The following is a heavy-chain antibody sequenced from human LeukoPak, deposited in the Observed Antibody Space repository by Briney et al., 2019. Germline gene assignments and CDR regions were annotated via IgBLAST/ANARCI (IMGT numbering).Heavy chain of an antibody. CDR1: GFTFGNAW. CDR2: IKSKTDGETT. V-gene: IGHV3-15*01. D-gene: IGHD3-10*01. CDR3: AAYYTNPFDY. J-gene: IGHJ4*02. Sequence: GGSLRLSCAASGFTFGNAWMNWVRQAPGKGLEWIGRIKSKTDGETTAYAAPVRGRFTISRDDSKNTLYLQMNNLKTEDTALYYCAAYYTNPFDYWGQGTLVTVSS.